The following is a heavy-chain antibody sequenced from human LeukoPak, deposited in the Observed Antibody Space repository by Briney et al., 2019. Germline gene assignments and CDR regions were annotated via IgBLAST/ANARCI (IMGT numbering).Heavy chain of an antibody. D-gene: IGHD6-13*01. V-gene: IGHV1-8*01. Sequence: ASVRVSCKASGYTFTSYDFNWVRQAPGQGPEWIGWMNPNSGTTGYAQKFQGRVTMTRDTSISTAYMDLSSLRSEDTAVYYCARDKDPIPIAAAGIGYYWGQGTLVTVSS. CDR2: MNPNSGTT. J-gene: IGHJ4*02. CDR3: ARDKDPIPIAAAGIGYY. CDR1: GYTFTSYD.